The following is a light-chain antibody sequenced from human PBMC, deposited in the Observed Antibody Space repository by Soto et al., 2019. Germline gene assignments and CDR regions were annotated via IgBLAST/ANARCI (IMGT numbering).Light chain of an antibody. Sequence: EVVLTQSPAPLALSPGERAILSCRASHIVEKNLAWYQQKPGQTPRLLIYDESNRATGIPARFSGSGSETDFTLTNSILEPEDFAVYYCQQRKHWPPLTFGGGTKVEIK. CDR3: QQRKHWPPLT. J-gene: IGKJ4*01. V-gene: IGKV3-11*01. CDR1: HIVEKN. CDR2: DES.